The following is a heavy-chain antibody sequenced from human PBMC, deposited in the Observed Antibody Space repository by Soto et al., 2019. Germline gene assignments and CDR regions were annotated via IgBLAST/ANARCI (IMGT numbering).Heavy chain of an antibody. J-gene: IGHJ4*02. V-gene: IGHV3-7*03. Sequence: EVQLVESGGGLVQPGGSLRLSGAASGFTFSTYWMSWVRQAPGKGLEWVANIKEDGSEKYYVDSVKGRFTISRDNANNSLYLQTNSLRAEDTAVYYCVRVGRLGGYWGQGTLVTVSS. CDR1: GFTFSTYW. CDR3: VRVGRLGGY. D-gene: IGHD3-16*01. CDR2: IKEDGSEK.